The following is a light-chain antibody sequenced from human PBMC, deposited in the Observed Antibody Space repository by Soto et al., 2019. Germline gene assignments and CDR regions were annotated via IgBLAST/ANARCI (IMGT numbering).Light chain of an antibody. CDR1: QSISSW. Sequence: DLQMTQAPSTLSASVGDRVTITCRASQSISSWLAWYQQKPGKAPKLLIYKTSSLKSGVPSRFSGSGSGTEFTLTISSLQADDFATYYCQQSRVFGPGTKVDIK. CDR2: KTS. V-gene: IGKV1-5*03. J-gene: IGKJ3*01. CDR3: QQSRV.